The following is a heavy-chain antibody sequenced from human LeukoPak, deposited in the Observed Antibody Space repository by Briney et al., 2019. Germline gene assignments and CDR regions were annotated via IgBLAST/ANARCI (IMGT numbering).Heavy chain of an antibody. CDR1: GYSFTNYW. CDR2: IYPGDSDT. CDR3: ARPLDAVAGTSSDY. J-gene: IGHJ4*02. V-gene: IGHV5-51*03. Sequence: PGESLKISCKGSGYSFTNYWIGWVRQMPGKGLEWMGVIYPGDSDTRYSPSFQGQVTISVDKSISTAYLHWSSLKASDTAVYYCARPLDAVAGTSSDYWGQGTLLTVSS. D-gene: IGHD6-19*01.